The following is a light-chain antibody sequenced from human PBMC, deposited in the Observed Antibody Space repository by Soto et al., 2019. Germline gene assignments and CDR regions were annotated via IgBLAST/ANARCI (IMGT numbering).Light chain of an antibody. Sequence: DIQLTQSPYSLSASVGARVALAGRASQSISNDLNWNQQRPGKAPKLLIYAASSLQSGVPSRFSGSGSGTDFTLTISSLQPEDFVTYYCQQTYSTPITFGQGTRLEIK. CDR1: QSISND. J-gene: IGKJ5*01. V-gene: IGKV1-39*01. CDR2: AAS. CDR3: QQTYSTPIT.